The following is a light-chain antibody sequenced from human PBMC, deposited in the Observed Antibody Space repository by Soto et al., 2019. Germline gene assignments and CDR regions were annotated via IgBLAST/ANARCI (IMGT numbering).Light chain of an antibody. CDR3: QQYGSSPLT. CDR2: GAS. V-gene: IGKV3-20*01. Sequence: EIVLTQSPGTLSLSPGERATLSCRASQSVSSSYLAWYQQKPGQAPRLLIYGASSRATGIPDRFSGSGSGTDFTLTISRLEPEDFAVYYCQQYGSSPLTFGGATKVDI. J-gene: IGKJ4*01. CDR1: QSVSSSY.